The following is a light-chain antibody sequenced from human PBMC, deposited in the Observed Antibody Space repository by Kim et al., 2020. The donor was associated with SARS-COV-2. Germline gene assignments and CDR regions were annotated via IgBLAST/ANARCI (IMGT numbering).Light chain of an antibody. CDR1: NVGTKS. V-gene: IGLV3-21*01. CDR2: YDN. CDR3: QVWDSRSGI. J-gene: IGLJ2*01. Sequence: LAPGQADRITGGGTNVGTKSVQWDQQKPGQAPVVVIFYDNDRPSDIPERFAGSNSGNTATLTISRVEAGDEADYYCQVWDSRSGIFGGGTQLTVL.